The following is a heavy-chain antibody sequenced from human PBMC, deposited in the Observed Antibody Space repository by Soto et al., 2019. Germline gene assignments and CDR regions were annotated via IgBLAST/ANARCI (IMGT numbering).Heavy chain of an antibody. J-gene: IGHJ4*02. CDR2: ISYDGSNK. Sequence: LRLSCAASGFTFSSYAMHWVRQAPGKGLEWVAVISYDGSNKYYADSVKGRFTISRDNSKNTLYLQMNSLRAEDTAVYYCARDRIYSSSWYDYWGQGTLVTVSS. CDR3: ARDRIYSSSWYDY. CDR1: GFTFSSYA. V-gene: IGHV3-30*04. D-gene: IGHD6-13*01.